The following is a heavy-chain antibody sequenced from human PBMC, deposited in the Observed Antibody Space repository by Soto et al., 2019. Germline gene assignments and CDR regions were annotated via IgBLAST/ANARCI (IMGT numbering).Heavy chain of an antibody. J-gene: IGHJ6*02. CDR1: GFTFSSYG. CDR2: ISYDGSNK. CDR3: AKGVPEIFGVVTDLFLPYYYYGMDV. Sequence: GGSLRLSCAASGFTFSSYGMHWVRQAPGKGLEWVAVISYDGSNKYYADSVKGRFTISRDNSKNTLYLQMNSLRAEDTAVYYCAKGVPEIFGVVTDLFLPYYYYGMDVWGQGTTVTVSS. V-gene: IGHV3-30*18. D-gene: IGHD3-3*01.